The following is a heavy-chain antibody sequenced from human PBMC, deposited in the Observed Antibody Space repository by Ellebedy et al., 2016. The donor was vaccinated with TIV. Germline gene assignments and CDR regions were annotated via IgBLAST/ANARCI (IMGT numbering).Heavy chain of an antibody. Sequence: AASVKVSCKASGYRLTSYGLKWVRQAPGQGLEWIGWISTYNYNTYYAQQLQGRVTMTTDTSTSTAYMELRSLRSDDTAVYYCAREGVGWNYRGRHFDYWGQGTLVTVSS. D-gene: IGHD1-7*01. CDR2: ISTYNYNT. J-gene: IGHJ4*02. CDR3: AREGVGWNYRGRHFDY. V-gene: IGHV1-18*01. CDR1: GYRLTSYG.